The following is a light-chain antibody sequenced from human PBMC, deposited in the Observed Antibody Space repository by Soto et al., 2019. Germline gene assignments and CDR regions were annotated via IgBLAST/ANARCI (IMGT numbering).Light chain of an antibody. Sequence: QLVLTQSPSASASLGASVKLTCTLSSGHSSYAIAWHQQQPEKGPRYLMKLYSDGSHSKGDGIPDRFSGSSSGAERYLTISSLQSEDEADYYCQTWGTGIHYVFGTGTKLTVL. CDR2: LYSDGSH. CDR1: SGHSSYA. V-gene: IGLV4-69*01. J-gene: IGLJ1*01. CDR3: QTWGTGIHYV.